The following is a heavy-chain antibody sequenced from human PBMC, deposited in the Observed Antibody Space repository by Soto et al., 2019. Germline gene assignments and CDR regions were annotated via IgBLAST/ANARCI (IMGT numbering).Heavy chain of an antibody. Sequence: LRLSCAASGFTFSSYEMNWVRQAPGKGLEWVSYISSSGSTIYYADSVKGRFTISRDNAKNSLYLQMNSLRAEDTAVYYCARLSSTSSTFDYWGQGTLVTVSS. CDR3: ARLSSTSSTFDY. V-gene: IGHV3-48*03. D-gene: IGHD2-2*01. J-gene: IGHJ4*02. CDR1: GFTFSSYE. CDR2: ISSSGSTI.